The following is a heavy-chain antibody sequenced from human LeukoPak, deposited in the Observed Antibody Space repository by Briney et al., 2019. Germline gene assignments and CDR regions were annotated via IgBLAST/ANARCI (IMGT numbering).Heavy chain of an antibody. J-gene: IGHJ4*02. V-gene: IGHV3-30-3*01. D-gene: IGHD3-10*01. CDR2: ISYDGTKQ. CDR1: GFTFSINA. CDR3: ARDFGTTVRGVIITLLPDY. Sequence: GGSLRLSCEGSGFTFSINAMHWVRQAPGKGLEWLAVISYDGTKQYFADSVKGRFTISRGSSKNTLYLQMDSLRAEDTAVYYCARDFGTTVRGVIITLLPDYWGQGTLVTVSS.